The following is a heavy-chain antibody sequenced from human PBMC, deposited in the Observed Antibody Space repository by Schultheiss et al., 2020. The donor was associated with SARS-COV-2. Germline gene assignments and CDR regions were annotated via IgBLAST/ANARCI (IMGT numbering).Heavy chain of an antibody. D-gene: IGHD4-17*01. CDR1: GGSISSYY. CDR2: IYYSGST. Sequence: SETLSLTCTVSGGSISSYYWSWIRQPPGKGLEWIGYIYYSGSTNYNPSLKSRVTISVDTSKSQFSLKLSSVTAADTAVYYCARDGTTTVTYFDYWGQGTLVTVSS. J-gene: IGHJ4*02. CDR3: ARDGTTTVTYFDY. V-gene: IGHV4-59*12.